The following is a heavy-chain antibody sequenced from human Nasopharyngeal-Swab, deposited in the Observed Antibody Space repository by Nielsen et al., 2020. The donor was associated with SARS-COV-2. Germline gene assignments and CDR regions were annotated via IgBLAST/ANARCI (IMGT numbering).Heavy chain of an antibody. CDR1: GFTFSSYA. J-gene: IGHJ6*03. V-gene: IGHV3-23*01. D-gene: IGHD2-15*01. CDR3: ARDGGGDIVVPPYMDV. CDR2: IRHNGGT. Sequence: GGSLRLSCAASGFTFSSYAMSWVRQAPGKGLEWVSGIRHNGGTFYADSVKGRFTISRDNARNSLYLQMDSLTAEDTAVYYCARDGGGDIVVPPYMDVWGKGITVTVSS.